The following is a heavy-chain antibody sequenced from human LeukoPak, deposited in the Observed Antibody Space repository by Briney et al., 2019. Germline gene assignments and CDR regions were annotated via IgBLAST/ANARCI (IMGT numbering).Heavy chain of an antibody. J-gene: IGHJ6*03. D-gene: IGHD2-21*01. Sequence: GGSLRLSCAASGFTFSGYGMHWVRQAPGKGLEWVAVILYDGSNKYYADSVKGRFTISRDNSKNTLYLQMNSLRAEDTAVYYCAKDHPAYGYMDVWGKGTTVTISS. CDR2: ILYDGSNK. CDR1: GFTFSGYG. V-gene: IGHV3-30*18. CDR3: AKDHPAYGYMDV.